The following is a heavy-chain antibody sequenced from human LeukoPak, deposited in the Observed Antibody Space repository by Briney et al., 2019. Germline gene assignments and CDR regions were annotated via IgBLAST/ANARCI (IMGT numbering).Heavy chain of an antibody. V-gene: IGHV3-48*01. J-gene: IGHJ4*02. CDR2: ISSSSSTK. D-gene: IGHD5-12*01. Sequence: GGSLRLSCAASGFTFSSYEMNWVRQAPGKGLEWVSYISSSSSTKYYADSMKGRFTISRDNAKNSLYLQMNSLRAEDTAVYYCARGPSGYHNTGGQGTLVTVSS. CDR1: GFTFSSYE. CDR3: ARGPSGYHNT.